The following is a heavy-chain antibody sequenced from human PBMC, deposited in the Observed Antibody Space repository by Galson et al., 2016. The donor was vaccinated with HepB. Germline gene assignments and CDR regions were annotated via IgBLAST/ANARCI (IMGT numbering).Heavy chain of an antibody. J-gene: IGHJ5*02. CDR2: IYYSGTT. D-gene: IGHD6-13*01. CDR1: GGSISRSNNY. Sequence: SETLSLTCTVSGGSISRSNNYWGWIRQPPGEGLEWIGSIYYSGTTYYNPSLKSRVSISVDTSKNQFSLKLNSVTATDTAVYYCARDPSSSWYRGQNWFDPCGQGTLVTVSS. CDR3: ARDPSSSWYRGQNWFDP. V-gene: IGHV4-39*07.